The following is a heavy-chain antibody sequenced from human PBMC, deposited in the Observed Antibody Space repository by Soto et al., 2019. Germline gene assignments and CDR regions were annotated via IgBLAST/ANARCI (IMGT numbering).Heavy chain of an antibody. CDR2: ISAYNGNT. D-gene: IGHD2-15*01. Sequence: ASVKVSCKASGYTLTSYGISWVRQAPGQGLEWMGWISAYNGNTNYAQKLQGRVTMTTDTSTSTAYMELRSLRSDDTAVYYCARDRGGYCSGGSCYPGGDYWGQGTLVTVSS. J-gene: IGHJ4*02. CDR3: ARDRGGYCSGGSCYPGGDY. CDR1: GYTLTSYG. V-gene: IGHV1-18*04.